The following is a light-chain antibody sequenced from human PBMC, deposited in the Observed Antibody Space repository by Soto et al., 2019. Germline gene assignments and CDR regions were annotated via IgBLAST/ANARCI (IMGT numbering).Light chain of an antibody. J-gene: IGKJ5*01. Sequence: EIVLTQSPGTLSLSPGERATLSCRASQSVSSSYLAWYQQRPGQAPRLLIYDASSRATGIPARFSGSGSGTDLTLTISSLEPEDFAVYYCQKRSNWPPITFGQGTRLEIK. CDR2: DAS. CDR3: QKRSNWPPIT. CDR1: QSVSSSY. V-gene: IGKV3D-20*02.